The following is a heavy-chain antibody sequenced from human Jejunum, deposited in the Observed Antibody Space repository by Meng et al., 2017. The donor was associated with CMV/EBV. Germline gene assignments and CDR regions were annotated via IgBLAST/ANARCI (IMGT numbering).Heavy chain of an antibody. V-gene: IGHV3-21*01. Sequence: GRVVDCGGGLVKPGGSLRLSCIGSGFTFSSYNMNWVRQAPGKGLEWVSSISSSSRYINYADSVKGRFTISRDNAKNSLYLQMNSLRVEDTAIYYCARDIDHWGQGTLVTVSS. J-gene: IGHJ5*02. CDR2: ISSSSRYI. CDR3: ARDIDH. CDR1: GFTFSSYN.